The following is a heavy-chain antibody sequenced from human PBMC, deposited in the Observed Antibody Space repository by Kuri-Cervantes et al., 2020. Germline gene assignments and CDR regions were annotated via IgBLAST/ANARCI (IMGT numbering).Heavy chain of an antibody. CDR2: INPNSGGT. D-gene: IGHD3-10*01. CDR1: GYTFTGYY. V-gene: IGHV1-2*02. J-gene: IGHJ4*02. CDR3: ARLYYGSGSYPHFDY. Sequence: ASVKVSRKASGYTFTGYYMHWVRQAPGQGLEWMGWINPNSGGTNYAQKFQGRVTMTRDTSISTAYMELSRLRSDDTAVYYCARLYYGSGSYPHFDYWGQGTLVTVSS.